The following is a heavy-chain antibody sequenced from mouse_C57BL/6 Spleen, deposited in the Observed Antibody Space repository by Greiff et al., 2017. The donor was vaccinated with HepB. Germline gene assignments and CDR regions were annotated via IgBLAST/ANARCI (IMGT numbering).Heavy chain of an antibody. CDR1: GYTFTDYY. Sequence: VQLVESGAELVRPGASVKLSCKASGYTFTDYYINWVKQRPGQGLEWIARIYPGSGNTYYNEKFKGKATLTAEKSSSTAYMQLSSLTSEDSAVYFCARDYDYDWYFDVWGTGTTVTVSS. CDR2: IYPGSGNT. D-gene: IGHD2-4*01. CDR3: ARDYDYDWYFDV. J-gene: IGHJ1*03. V-gene: IGHV1-76*01.